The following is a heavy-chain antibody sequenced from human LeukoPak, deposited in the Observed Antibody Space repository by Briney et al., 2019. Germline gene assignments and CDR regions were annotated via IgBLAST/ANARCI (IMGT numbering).Heavy chain of an antibody. V-gene: IGHV3-30*03. Sequence: GGSLRLSCAASGFTFSSYGMHWLRQAPGKGLEWVALISHDGSDKYYADSVKGRFTISRDNSKNTLYLQMNSLRAEDTAMYSCATLLLGVGGDYWGQGTLVTASS. D-gene: IGHD3-16*01. CDR3: ATLLLGVGGDY. J-gene: IGHJ4*02. CDR1: GFTFSSYG. CDR2: ISHDGSDK.